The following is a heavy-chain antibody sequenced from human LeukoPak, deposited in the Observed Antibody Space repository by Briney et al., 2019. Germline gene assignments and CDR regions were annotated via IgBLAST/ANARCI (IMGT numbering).Heavy chain of an antibody. J-gene: IGHJ4*02. CDR3: ARGMATDH. CDR1: GFTFSNYG. V-gene: IGHV3-NL1*01. Sequence: GGSLRLSCAASGFTFSNYGMHWVRQAPGKGLEWVSVIYSGGSTYYADSVKGRFTISRDTSKNTLYLQVNSLRAEDTAVYYCARGMATDHWGQGTLVTVSS. D-gene: IGHD6-13*01. CDR2: IYSGGST.